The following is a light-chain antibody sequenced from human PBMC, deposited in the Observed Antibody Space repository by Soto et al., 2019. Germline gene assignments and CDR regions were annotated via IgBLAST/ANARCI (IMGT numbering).Light chain of an antibody. CDR2: EVS. Sequence: QSVLTQPPSASGTPGQRVTISCSGGNSNIGSNYVYWYQQHPGKAPKLMIYEVSHRPSGVSNRFSGSKSGNTASLTISGLQAEDEADYYCCSFTSTTTWVFGGGTQLTVL. CDR3: CSFTSTTTWV. CDR1: NSNIGSNY. V-gene: IGLV2-14*01. J-gene: IGLJ3*02.